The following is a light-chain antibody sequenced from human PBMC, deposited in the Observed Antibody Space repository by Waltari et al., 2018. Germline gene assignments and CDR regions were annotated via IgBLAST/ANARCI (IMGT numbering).Light chain of an antibody. CDR3: LQRNNWPHS. Sequence: EIVMTQSPATLSLSPGERGILSCRASQSVSSDLAWFQQKPGQPPRLLIYGASNRATGIPDRFSGSGSGTDFTLIISSLEPGDVAVYYCLQRNNWPHSFGQGTKVEI. CDR2: GAS. V-gene: IGKV3-15*01. J-gene: IGKJ2*03. CDR1: QSVSSD.